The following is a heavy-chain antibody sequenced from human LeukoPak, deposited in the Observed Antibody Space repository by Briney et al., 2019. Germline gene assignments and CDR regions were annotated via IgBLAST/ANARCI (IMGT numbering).Heavy chain of an antibody. Sequence: GGSLRLSCAASGFTFSSYTMSWVRQAPGKGLEWVSAISVGGDNTYYADSVKGRFTISRDNSKNALYLQMNSLKTEDTAVYYCATVSTILGTTTQGAPDIWGQGTVVTVSS. CDR3: ATVSTILGTTTQGAPDI. CDR1: GFTFSSYT. CDR2: ISVGGDNT. J-gene: IGHJ3*02. D-gene: IGHD1-26*01. V-gene: IGHV3-23*01.